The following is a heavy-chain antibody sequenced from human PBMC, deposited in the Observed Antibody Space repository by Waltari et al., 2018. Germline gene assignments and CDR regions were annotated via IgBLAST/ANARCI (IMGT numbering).Heavy chain of an antibody. J-gene: IGHJ4*02. D-gene: IGHD7-27*01. CDR1: GVTFSSYA. CDR2: ISSSGNTI. Sequence: EVQLVESGGGLVQPGGSLRLSCAASGVTFSSYAIHWVSQAPGTGLGLVSYISSSGNTIYYADSVKGRFTISRDNAKNSLYLQMNSLRVEDTAVYYCARDSIRTGEFDYWGQGTLVTVSS. V-gene: IGHV3-48*03. CDR3: ARDSIRTGEFDY.